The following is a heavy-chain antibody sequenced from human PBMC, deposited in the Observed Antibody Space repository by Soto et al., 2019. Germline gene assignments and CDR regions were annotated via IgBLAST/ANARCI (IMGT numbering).Heavy chain of an antibody. CDR2: IYHSWST. Sequence: PSETLSLTCAVSGGSISSSNWWSWVRQPPGKGLEWIGEIYHSWSTDYNPSLKSRVTISVDKSRNQFSLKLSSVTAADTAVYYCEIRDGFNYGLDYWAQRALVTVSS. CDR3: EIRDGFNYGLDY. V-gene: IGHV4-4*02. D-gene: IGHD5-12*01. CDR1: GGSISSSNW. J-gene: IGHJ4*02.